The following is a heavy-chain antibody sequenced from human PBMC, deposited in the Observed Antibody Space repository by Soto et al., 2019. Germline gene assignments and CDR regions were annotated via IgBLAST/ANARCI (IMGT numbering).Heavy chain of an antibody. CDR2: IPGSGDNT. CDR1: GFTFSRYA. Sequence: LRLSCAASGFTFSRYAMSWVRQAPEKGLEWVSGIPGSGDNTYYADSVKGRFTISRDNSKNTLYLQMNSLRAEDTAVYHCAKETAVGGQPLFDYWGQGALVTVSS. CDR3: AKETAVGGQPLFDY. V-gene: IGHV3-23*01. D-gene: IGHD6-19*01. J-gene: IGHJ4*02.